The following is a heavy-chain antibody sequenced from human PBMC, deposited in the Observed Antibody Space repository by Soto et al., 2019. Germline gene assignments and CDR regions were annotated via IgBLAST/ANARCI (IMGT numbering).Heavy chain of an antibody. V-gene: IGHV1-18*01. D-gene: IGHD5-12*01. Sequence: QDQLVQSGAEVKRPGASVKVSCKASGYTFLNYDVAWVRRAPGQGLEWLGWISISKGKTYYEQRLQGRVTMTTDTATTTAYMEVTSLRSDDTAVYFCGRKGYIGNFGLDVWGQGTTVTVSS. CDR1: GYTFLNYD. J-gene: IGHJ6*02. CDR3: GRKGYIGNFGLDV. CDR2: ISISKGKT.